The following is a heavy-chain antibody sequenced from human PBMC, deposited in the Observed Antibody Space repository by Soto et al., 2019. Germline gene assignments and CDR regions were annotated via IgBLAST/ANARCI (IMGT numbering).Heavy chain of an antibody. J-gene: IGHJ5*02. CDR3: ARWRHDYGDKNWFDP. Sequence: VQLQESGPGLVKASETLSLTCTVSGGSVSSGGYYWSWIRQPPGKGLEWIGFTYYNGSTNFNPSLKSRVTISVDTSKNQFSLKLRSVTAADTAFYYCARWRHDYGDKNWFDPWGPGTQVTVSS. D-gene: IGHD4-17*01. CDR2: TYYNGST. CDR1: GGSVSSGGYY. V-gene: IGHV4-61*08.